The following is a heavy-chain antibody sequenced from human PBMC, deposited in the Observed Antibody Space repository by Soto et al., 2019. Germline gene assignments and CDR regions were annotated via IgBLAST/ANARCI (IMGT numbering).Heavy chain of an antibody. D-gene: IGHD1-1*01. CDR2: IDYNGVT. J-gene: IGHJ4*02. V-gene: IGHV4-39*01. Sequence: SETLSLTCTVSGGSIYRSGYYWGWIRQPPGRGLEWIGNIDYNGVTYSDPSLKSRVTISRDTSKNQFSLKLTSVTAADTALYYGGKVLVCASGQSDSDSLGQGTGITVSS. CDR1: GGSIYRSGYY. CDR3: GKVLVCASGQSDSDS.